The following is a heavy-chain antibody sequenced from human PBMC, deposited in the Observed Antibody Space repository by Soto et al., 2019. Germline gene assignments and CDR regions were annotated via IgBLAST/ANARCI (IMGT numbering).Heavy chain of an antibody. D-gene: IGHD3-22*01. CDR3: ARAERSYYDSSGYFPIYYYGMDV. Sequence: SVKVSCKASGYTFSSYAISWVRQAPGQGLEWMGGIILIFGTANYAQKFQGRVTITADESTSTAYMELSSLRSEDTAVYYCARAERSYYDSSGYFPIYYYGMDVWGQGTTVTVSS. CDR2: IILIFGTA. J-gene: IGHJ6*02. V-gene: IGHV1-69*13. CDR1: GYTFSSYA.